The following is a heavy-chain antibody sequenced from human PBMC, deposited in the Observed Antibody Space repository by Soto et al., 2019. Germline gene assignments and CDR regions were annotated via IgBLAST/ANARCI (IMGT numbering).Heavy chain of an antibody. D-gene: IGHD2-2*01. J-gene: IGHJ6*03. CDR3: ARVVVVPAAPYYYYYMDV. CDR2: MNPNSGNT. CDR1: GYTFTSYD. V-gene: IGHV1-8*01. Sequence: ASVKVSCKASGYTFTSYDINWVRQATGQGLEWTGWMNPNSGNTGYAQKFQGRVTMTRNTSISTAYMELSSLRSEDTAVYYCARVVVVPAAPYYYYYMDVWGKGTTVTVSS.